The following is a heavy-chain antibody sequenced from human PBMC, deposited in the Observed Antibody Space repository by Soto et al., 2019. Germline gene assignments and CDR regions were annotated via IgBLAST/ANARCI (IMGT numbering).Heavy chain of an antibody. D-gene: IGHD3-16*02. V-gene: IGHV1-69*01. CDR2: IIPIFGTA. CDR1: GGTFSSYA. Sequence: QVQLVQSGAEVKKPGSSVKVSCKASGGTFSSYAISWVRQAPGQGLEWMGGIIPIFGTANYAQKFQGRVTITADESTSTAYMELSSLRSEDTAVYYCVRLSAMITFGGVIVPDYYYGMHVWGQGTTVTVSS. J-gene: IGHJ6*02. CDR3: VRLSAMITFGGVIVPDYYYGMHV.